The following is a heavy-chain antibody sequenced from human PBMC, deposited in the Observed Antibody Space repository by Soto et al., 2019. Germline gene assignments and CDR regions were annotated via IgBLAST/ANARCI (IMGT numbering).Heavy chain of an antibody. CDR2: INPSVGTT. J-gene: IGHJ4*02. CDR1: GYTFTNFG. V-gene: IGHV1-18*01. D-gene: IGHD3-10*01. Sequence: ASVKVSCKTSGYTFTNFGISWVRQAPGQGLEWMGVINPSVGTTSYAQKFQGRVTITRDTSASTAYMELSSLRSEDTAVYYCARAGGDWYYYGSGSYPPWYFDYWGQGTLVTVSS. CDR3: ARAGGDWYYYGSGSYPPWYFDY.